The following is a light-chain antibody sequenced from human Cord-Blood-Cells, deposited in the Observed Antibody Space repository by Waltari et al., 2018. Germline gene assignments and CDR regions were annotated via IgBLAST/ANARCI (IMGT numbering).Light chain of an antibody. Sequence: SYELTQPPSVSVSPGQTARITCSGDALPKQYAYWYQQKPGQAPVLVIYKDSGGPSGIPERFSGSSSGTTGTLTISGVQAEDEADYYCQSADSSGTYVFGTGTKVTVL. J-gene: IGLJ1*01. V-gene: IGLV3-25*03. CDR1: ALPKQY. CDR3: QSADSSGTYV. CDR2: KDS.